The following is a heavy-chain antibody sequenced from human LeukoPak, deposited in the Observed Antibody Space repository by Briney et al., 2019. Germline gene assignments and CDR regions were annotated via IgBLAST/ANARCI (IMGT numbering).Heavy chain of an antibody. CDR2: FDPEDGET. V-gene: IGHV1-24*01. J-gene: IGHJ3*02. CDR1: GYTLTELS. Sequence: ASVKVSCKVSGYTLTELSMHWVRQAPGKGLEWMGGFDPEDGETIYAQKFQGRVTMTEDTSTDTAYMELSSLRSEDTAVYYCATRLVVVIYDAFDIWGQGTMVTVSS. CDR3: ATRLVVVIYDAFDI. D-gene: IGHD2-21*01.